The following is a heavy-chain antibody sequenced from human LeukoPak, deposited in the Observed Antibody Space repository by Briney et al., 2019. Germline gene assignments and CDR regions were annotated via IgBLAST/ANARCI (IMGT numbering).Heavy chain of an antibody. CDR2: IIPIFGTA. D-gene: IGHD6-6*01. J-gene: IGHJ4*02. CDR1: GGTFSSYA. CDR3: ARDLGSSSSGTLDY. V-gene: IGHV1-69*06. Sequence: SVKVSCKASGGTFSSYAISWVRQAPGQGLEWMGGIIPIFGTANYAQKFQGRVTITADKSTSTVYMELSSLRSEDTAVYYCARDLGSSSSGTLDYWGQGTLVTVSS.